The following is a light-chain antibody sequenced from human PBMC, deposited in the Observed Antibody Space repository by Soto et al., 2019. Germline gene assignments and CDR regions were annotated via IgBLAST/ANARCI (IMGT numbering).Light chain of an antibody. J-gene: IGLJ2*01. CDR2: DVS. V-gene: IGLV2-14*01. CDR3: SSYTSSSTL. CDR1: SSDVGAYNY. Sequence: QSALTQPASVSGSPGQSITISCTGTSSDVGAYNYVSWYQQHPDKAPKLIIFDVSNRPSGVSNRFSGSKSGNTASLTISGLQAEDEADYYCSSYTSSSTLFGGGTKVTVL.